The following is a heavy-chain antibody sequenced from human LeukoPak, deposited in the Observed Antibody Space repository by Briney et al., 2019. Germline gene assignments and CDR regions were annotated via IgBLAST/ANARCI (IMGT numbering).Heavy chain of an antibody. Sequence: KPSETLSLTCTVSGGSISSYYWSWIRQPPGKGLEWIGYIYYSGSTNYNPSLKSRVTISVDTSKNQFSLKLSSVTAADTAVYYCARMGKSSSSLTPDYFDYWGQGTLVTVSS. J-gene: IGHJ4*02. CDR3: ARMGKSSSSLTPDYFDY. D-gene: IGHD6-6*01. CDR1: GGSISSYY. CDR2: IYYSGST. V-gene: IGHV4-59*01.